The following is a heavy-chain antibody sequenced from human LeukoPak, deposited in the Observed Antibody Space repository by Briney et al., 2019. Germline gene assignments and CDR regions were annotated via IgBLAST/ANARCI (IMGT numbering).Heavy chain of an antibody. D-gene: IGHD2-2*02. Sequence: SETLSLTCTVSGGSISSYYWSWIRQPAGKGLEWIGRIYTSGSTNYNPSLKSRVTISVDTSKNQFSLKLSSVTAADTAVYYCARSGTRYCSSTSCYSIGRVYDYWGQGTLVTVSS. V-gene: IGHV4-4*07. CDR2: IYTSGST. J-gene: IGHJ4*02. CDR3: ARSGTRYCSSTSCYSIGRVYDY. CDR1: GGSISSYY.